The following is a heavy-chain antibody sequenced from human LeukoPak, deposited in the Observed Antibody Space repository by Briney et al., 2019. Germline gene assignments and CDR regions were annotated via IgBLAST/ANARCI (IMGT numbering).Heavy chain of an antibody. J-gene: IGHJ5*02. Sequence: SETLSLTCTVSGGSVSSGSYYWSWIRQPPGKGLEWIGYIYYSGSTNYNPSLKSRVTISVDKSKNQFSLKLSSVTAADTAVYYCARGYGDYYHWGQGTLVTVSS. V-gene: IGHV4-61*01. D-gene: IGHD4-17*01. CDR3: ARGYGDYYH. CDR1: GGSVSSGSYY. CDR2: IYYSGST.